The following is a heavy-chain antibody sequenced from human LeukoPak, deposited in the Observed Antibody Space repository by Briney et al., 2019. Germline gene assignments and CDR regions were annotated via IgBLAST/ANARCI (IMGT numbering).Heavy chain of an antibody. CDR2: IYYSGST. D-gene: IGHD5-18*01. V-gene: IGHV4-31*03. CDR1: GGSISGGGYY. J-gene: IGHJ4*02. Sequence: PSQTLSLTCTVSGGSISGGGYYWSWIRQHPGKGLEWIGYIYYSGSTYYNPSLKSRVTISVDTSKNQFSLKLSSVTAADTAVYYCARAPEYSYGCFDYWGQGTLVTVSS. CDR3: ARAPEYSYGCFDY.